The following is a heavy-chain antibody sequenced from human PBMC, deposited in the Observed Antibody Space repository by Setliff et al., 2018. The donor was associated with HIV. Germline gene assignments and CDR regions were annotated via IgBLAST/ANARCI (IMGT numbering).Heavy chain of an antibody. Sequence: ETLSLTCAVYGGSFSGYYWSWIRQPPGKGLEWIGEINHTGSTYYNPSLTSRVTISVDTSKNHFSLRLSHVTAADTAVYYCARQGAVTGHSFDYWCQGALVTVSS. V-gene: IGHV4-34*01. D-gene: IGHD6-19*01. J-gene: IGHJ4*02. CDR2: INHTGST. CDR3: ARQGAVTGHSFDY. CDR1: GGSFSGYY.